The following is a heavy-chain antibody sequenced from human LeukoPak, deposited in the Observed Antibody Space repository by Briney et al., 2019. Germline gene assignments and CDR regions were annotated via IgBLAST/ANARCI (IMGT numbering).Heavy chain of an antibody. J-gene: IGHJ4*02. V-gene: IGHV4-59*10. CDR3: ARPNIRYCSDGACSNDGSDY. D-gene: IGHD2-15*01. Sequence: SETLSLTCAVYGGSFSGYYWSWIRQPPGKGLEWIGRIYTSGSTYYSPSLKSRVTISVDTSKNQFSLKLSSVTAADTAVHYCARPNIRYCSDGACSNDGSDYWGQGTLVTVSS. CDR1: GGSFSGYY. CDR2: IYTSGST.